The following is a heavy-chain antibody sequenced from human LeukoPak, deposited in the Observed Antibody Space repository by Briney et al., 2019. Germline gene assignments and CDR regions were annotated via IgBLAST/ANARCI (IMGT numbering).Heavy chain of an antibody. CDR3: ARAAATTYYYDSSGYYYFDY. Sequence: SETLSLTCAVSGGSISSSNWWSWVRQPPGKGLEWIGEIYHSGSTNYNPSLRSRVTISVDKSKNQFSLKLSSVTAADTAVYYCARAAATTYYYDSSGYYYFDYWGQGTLVTVSS. CDR1: GGSISSSNW. D-gene: IGHD3-22*01. CDR2: IYHSGST. J-gene: IGHJ4*02. V-gene: IGHV4-4*02.